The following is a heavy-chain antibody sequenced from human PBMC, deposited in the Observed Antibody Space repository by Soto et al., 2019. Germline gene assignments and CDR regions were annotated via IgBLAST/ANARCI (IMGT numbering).Heavy chain of an antibody. D-gene: IGHD3-9*01. Sequence: QVQLQQWGAGPLRPLETLSLTCGVSGGSFSGYYWAWIRQSPGKGLEWIGEINDRGSINYNPSLKSGGTISVDTSKNHYSLNLRSVTAADTAVYYCARESHDSLTGPPWVWYFDLWGRGTLVTVSS. V-gene: IGHV4-34*01. CDR3: ARESHDSLTGPPWVWYFDL. CDR1: GGSFSGYY. J-gene: IGHJ2*01. CDR2: INDRGSI.